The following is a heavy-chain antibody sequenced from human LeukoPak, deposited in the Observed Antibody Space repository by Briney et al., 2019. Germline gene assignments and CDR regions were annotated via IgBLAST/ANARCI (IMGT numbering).Heavy chain of an antibody. D-gene: IGHD2-8*01. Sequence: PGGSLRLSCAASGFTFSNAWMSWVRQAPGKGLEWVGRIKSKTDGGTTDYAAPVKGRFTISRDDSKNTLYLQMNSLKTEDTAVYYCTTSLKPCTNGVCYTRESGYWGQGTLVTVSS. J-gene: IGHJ4*02. V-gene: IGHV3-15*01. CDR1: GFTFSNAW. CDR3: TTSLKPCTNGVCYTRESGY. CDR2: IKSKTDGGTT.